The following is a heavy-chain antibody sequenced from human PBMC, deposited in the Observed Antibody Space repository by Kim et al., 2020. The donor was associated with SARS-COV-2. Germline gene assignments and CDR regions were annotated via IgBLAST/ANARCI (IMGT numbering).Heavy chain of an antibody. CDR2: IYTGGST. D-gene: IGHD2-15*01. Sequence: GGSLRLSCAASGFTVSSNYMSWVRQSPDKGLQWVSVIYTGGSTYYADSVKGRFTISRHNPMNTLYLQMNSLRPGDTAVYYCARERGYCSGGTCYPGGIEYWGQGTRVTVSS. V-gene: IGHV3-53*04. CDR1: GFTVSSNY. J-gene: IGHJ4*02. CDR3: ARERGYCSGGTCYPGGIEY.